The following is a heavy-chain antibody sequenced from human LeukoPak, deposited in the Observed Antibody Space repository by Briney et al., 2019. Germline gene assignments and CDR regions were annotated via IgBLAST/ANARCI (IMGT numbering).Heavy chain of an antibody. CDR1: GYTFTGYY. J-gene: IGHJ4*02. CDR2: INPNSGGT. D-gene: IGHD3-22*01. CDR3: ARGSPYYYDSSGYPDY. V-gene: IGHV1-2*02. Sequence: ASVKVSCKASGYTFTGYYMRWVRQAPGQGLEWMGWINPNSGGTNYAQKFQGRVTMTRDTSISTAYMELSRLRSDDTAVYYCARGSPYYYDSSGYPDYWGQGTLVTVSS.